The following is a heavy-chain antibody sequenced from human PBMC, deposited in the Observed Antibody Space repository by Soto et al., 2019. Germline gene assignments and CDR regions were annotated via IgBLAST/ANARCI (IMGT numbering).Heavy chain of an antibody. D-gene: IGHD6-13*01. J-gene: IGHJ1*01. V-gene: IGHV3-30-3*01. CDR1: GFTFSSYA. CDR3: ARVPSRQLETEYFQH. CDR2: ISYDGSNK. Sequence: GGSLRLSCAASGFTFSSYAMHWVRQAPGKGLEWVAVISYDGSNKYYVDSVKGRFTISRDNSKNTLYLQMNSLRAEDTAVYYCARVPSRQLETEYFQHWGQGTLVTVSS.